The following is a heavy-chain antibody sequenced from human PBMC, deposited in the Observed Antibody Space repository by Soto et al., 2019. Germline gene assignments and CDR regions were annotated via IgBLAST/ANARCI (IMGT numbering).Heavy chain of an antibody. D-gene: IGHD4-17*01. CDR1: GFTFSSYA. V-gene: IGHV3-30-3*01. J-gene: IGHJ6*02. CDR2: ISYDGSNK. CDR3: ASSDGDYRYYYYYYGMDV. Sequence: GGSLRLSCAASGFTFSSYAMHWVRKAPGKGLEWVAVISYDGSNKYYADSVKGRFTISRDNSKNTLYLQMNSLRAEDTAVYYCASSDGDYRYYYYYYGMDVWGQGTTVTVSS.